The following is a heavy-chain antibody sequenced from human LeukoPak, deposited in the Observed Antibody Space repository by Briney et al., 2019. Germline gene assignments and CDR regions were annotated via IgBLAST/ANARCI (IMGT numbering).Heavy chain of an antibody. J-gene: IGHJ4*02. CDR3: ANGYSYVRSY. CDR1: GFTFSSYS. CDR2: MSSSGSVI. V-gene: IGHV3-48*04. D-gene: IGHD5-18*01. Sequence: GSLRLSCAASGFTFSSYSMNWVRQAPGKGLEWVSYMSSSGSVIWYADSVKGRFTISRDNAKNLLFLQMNSLRAEDTAMYYCANGYSYVRSYWGQGTLVTVSS.